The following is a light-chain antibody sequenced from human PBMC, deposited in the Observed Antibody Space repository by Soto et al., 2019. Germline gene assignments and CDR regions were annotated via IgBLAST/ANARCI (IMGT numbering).Light chain of an antibody. V-gene: IGLV7-46*01. Sequence: QTVVTQESSLSVSPGGTVTLTCGSSAGPITSGHYPYWIQQRPGQAPRTLIYDSNNRYSWTPVRFSGSLLGGKAALTLSGAQPDDEADYYCLLSYSGARVFGGGTKLTVL. CDR3: LLSYSGARV. J-gene: IGLJ3*02. CDR1: AGPITSGHY. CDR2: DSN.